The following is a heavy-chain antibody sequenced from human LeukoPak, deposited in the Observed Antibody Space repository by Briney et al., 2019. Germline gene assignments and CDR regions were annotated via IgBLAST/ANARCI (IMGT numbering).Heavy chain of an antibody. CDR3: AKDIGYSYGLGAFDY. CDR1: GFTFSSYA. D-gene: IGHD5-18*01. J-gene: IGHJ4*02. V-gene: IGHV3-9*03. Sequence: AGGSLRLSCAASGFTFSSYAMSWVRQAPGKGLEWVSGISWNSGSIGYADSVKGRFTISRDNAKNSLYLQMNSLRAEDMALYYCAKDIGYSYGLGAFDYWGQGTLVTVSS. CDR2: ISWNSGSI.